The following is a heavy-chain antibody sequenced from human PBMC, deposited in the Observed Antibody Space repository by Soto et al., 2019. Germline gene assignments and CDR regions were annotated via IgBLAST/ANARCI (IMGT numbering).Heavy chain of an antibody. V-gene: IGHV1-58*01. D-gene: IGHD3-22*01. CDR3: AAHHNYYDSSGYYRLDY. Sequence: SVKGACKAAGFTLTISVVQWVRQASGQRLEWIGWIVVGSRNTNYAQKFQERVTITRDMSTSTAYMELSSLRSEDTAVYYCAAHHNYYDSSGYYRLDYWGQGTLVTVSS. CDR1: GFTLTISV. J-gene: IGHJ4*02. CDR2: IVVGSRNT.